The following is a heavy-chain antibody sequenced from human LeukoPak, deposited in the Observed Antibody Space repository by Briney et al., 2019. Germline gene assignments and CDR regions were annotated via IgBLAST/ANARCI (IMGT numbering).Heavy chain of an antibody. V-gene: IGHV3-48*04. CDR3: ARHYSGYAWGPFDY. CDR2: ISSGSINI. CDR1: GFTFSSYS. Sequence: GGSLRLSCVASGFTFSSYSMNWVRQAPGKGLEWVSSISSGSINIYYADSVKGRFTISRDNAKNSLYLQMKNLGAEDTAVYYCARHYSGYAWGPFDYWGQGTLVTVSS. D-gene: IGHD5-12*01. J-gene: IGHJ4*02.